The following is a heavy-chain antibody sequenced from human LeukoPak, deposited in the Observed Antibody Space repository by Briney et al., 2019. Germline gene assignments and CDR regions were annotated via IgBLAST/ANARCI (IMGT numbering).Heavy chain of an antibody. V-gene: IGHV3-72*01. Sequence: GGSLRLSCAASGFTFSDYYMSRTRQAPGKGLEWVGRTGNKANSYTTEYAASVKGRFTISRDDSRSSLYLQMNSLKTEDTALYYCTRGYSSISIYAFDIWGQGTMVTVSS. CDR1: GFTFSDYY. CDR2: TGNKANSYTT. J-gene: IGHJ3*02. D-gene: IGHD6-13*01. CDR3: TRGYSSISIYAFDI.